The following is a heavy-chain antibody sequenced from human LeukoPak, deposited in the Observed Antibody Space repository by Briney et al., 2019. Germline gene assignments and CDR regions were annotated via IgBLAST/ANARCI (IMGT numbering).Heavy chain of an antibody. J-gene: IGHJ1*01. D-gene: IGHD1-7*01. CDR3: ATVEGNYGH. Sequence: PGGSLRLSCEVFGFTFSDHYMDWVRHAPGKGLELVGRARNKPKGYTTVYAAFVKGRFTISRDDSKDSLYLQMNSLKTDDTAVYYCATVEGNYGHWGQGTLVTVSS. CDR2: ARNKPKGYTT. V-gene: IGHV3-72*01. CDR1: GFTFSDHY.